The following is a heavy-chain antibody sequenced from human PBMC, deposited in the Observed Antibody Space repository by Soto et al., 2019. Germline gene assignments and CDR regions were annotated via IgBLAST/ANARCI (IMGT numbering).Heavy chain of an antibody. Sequence: QVQLVESGGGVVQPGRSLRLSCAASGFTFSSYAMHWVRQAPGKGLEWVAVISYDGSNKYYADSVKGRFTISRDNSKNTLYLQMNSLRAEDTAVYYCARAAPRFSSSSCVDYWGQGTLVTVSS. V-gene: IGHV3-30-3*01. CDR3: ARAAPRFSSSSCVDY. CDR1: GFTFSSYA. CDR2: ISYDGSNK. J-gene: IGHJ4*02. D-gene: IGHD6-6*01.